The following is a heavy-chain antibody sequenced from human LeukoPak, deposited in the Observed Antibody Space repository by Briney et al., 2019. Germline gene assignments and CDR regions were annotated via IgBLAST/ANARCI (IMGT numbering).Heavy chain of an antibody. Sequence: SETLSLTCAVYGGSFSGYYWSWIRQPPGNGLEWIGEINHSGSTNYNPSLKSRVTISVDTSKNQFSLKLSSVTAADTAVYYCARGQRDSSGWYEVYYFDYWGQGTLVTVSS. CDR1: GGSFSGYY. D-gene: IGHD6-19*01. J-gene: IGHJ4*02. CDR3: ARGQRDSSGWYEVYYFDY. V-gene: IGHV4-34*01. CDR2: INHSGST.